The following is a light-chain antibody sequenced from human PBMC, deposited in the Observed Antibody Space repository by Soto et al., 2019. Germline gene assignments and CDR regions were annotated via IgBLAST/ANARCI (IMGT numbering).Light chain of an antibody. CDR1: QSITNW. V-gene: IGKV1-5*01. Sequence: DIQMTQTPSTLSASVGDRVTITCRASQSITNWLAWYQQKPGKAPKVLIYDASILESGVPSGFSGSGSGTEFTLTISSLQPDDFATYYCQHYITYPWAFGQGTKV. CDR3: QHYITYPWA. CDR2: DAS. J-gene: IGKJ1*01.